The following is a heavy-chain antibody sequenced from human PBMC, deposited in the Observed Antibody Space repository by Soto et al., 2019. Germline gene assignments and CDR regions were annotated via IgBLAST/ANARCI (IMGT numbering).Heavy chain of an antibody. CDR3: ARGRATILYYYYYGMDV. J-gene: IGHJ6*02. CDR2: IYYSGST. Sequence: QVQLQESGPGLVKPSQTLSLTCTVSGGSISSGDYYWSWIRQPPGKGLEWIGYIYYSGSTYYNPSLQSRVTISVDTSTNQFSLKLSSVTAADTAVYYCARGRATILYYYYYGMDVWGQGTTVTVSS. V-gene: IGHV4-30-4*01. CDR1: GGSISSGDYY. D-gene: IGHD1-26*01.